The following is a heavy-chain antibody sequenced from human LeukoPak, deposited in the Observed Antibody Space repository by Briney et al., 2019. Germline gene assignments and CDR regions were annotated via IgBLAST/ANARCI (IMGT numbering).Heavy chain of an antibody. Sequence: HPGGSLRLSCAASGFTFDDYTMHWVRQAPGKGLEWVSAISGSGGSTYYADSVKGRFTISRDNSKNTLYLQMNSLRAEDTAVYCCAKDKGRAGYYYGMDVWGQGTTVTVSS. CDR1: GFTFDDYT. J-gene: IGHJ6*02. V-gene: IGHV3-23*01. D-gene: IGHD6-25*01. CDR2: ISGSGGST. CDR3: AKDKGRAGYYYGMDV.